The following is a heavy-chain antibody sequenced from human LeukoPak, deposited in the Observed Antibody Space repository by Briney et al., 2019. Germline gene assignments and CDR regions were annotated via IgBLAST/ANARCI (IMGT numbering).Heavy chain of an antibody. CDR3: ATNWNYGAFDI. CDR1: GFTFSSYS. V-gene: IGHV3-48*01. J-gene: IGHJ3*02. D-gene: IGHD1-7*01. CDR2: ISSSSSTI. Sequence: GGSLRLSCAASGFTFSSYSMNWVRQAPGKGLEWVSYISSSSSTIYYADSVKGRFTISRDNAKNSLYLQMNSLSAEDTAVYYCATNWNYGAFDIWGQGTMVTVSS.